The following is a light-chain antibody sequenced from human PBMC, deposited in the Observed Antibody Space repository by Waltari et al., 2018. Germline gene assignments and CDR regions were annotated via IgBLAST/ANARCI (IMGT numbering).Light chain of an antibody. CDR2: MGS. Sequence: DFVMTQSPLSLPVTPGEQASISCRSSQNLLHSNGYNYLDWYLQKPGQSPKLLIYMGSNRASGVPDRFSGSGSGTDFTLKISRVEAEDVGVYYCMQPLQTPWTFGQGTKVEIK. CDR1: QNLLHSNGYNY. J-gene: IGKJ1*01. V-gene: IGKV2-28*01. CDR3: MQPLQTPWT.